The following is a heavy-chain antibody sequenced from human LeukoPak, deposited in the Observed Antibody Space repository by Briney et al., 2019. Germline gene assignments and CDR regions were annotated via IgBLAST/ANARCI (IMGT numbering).Heavy chain of an antibody. CDR3: ARVTPGGYEGFDWLENFDY. Sequence: ASVKVSCKASGYTFTSYGISWVRQAPGQGLECMGWICAYNGNTNYAQKLQGRVTMTTDTATSTAYMELRSLRSDDTAVYYCARVTPGGYEGFDWLENFDYWGQGTLVTVSS. CDR1: GYTFTSYG. J-gene: IGHJ4*02. V-gene: IGHV1-18*04. CDR2: ICAYNGNT. D-gene: IGHD3-9*01.